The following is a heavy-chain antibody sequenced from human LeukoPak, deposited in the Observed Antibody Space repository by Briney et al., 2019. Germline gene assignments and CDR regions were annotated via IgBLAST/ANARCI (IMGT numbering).Heavy chain of an antibody. V-gene: IGHV1-18*01. J-gene: IGHJ4*02. CDR3: ARCDYVWGNYRSRPILYFDN. CDR1: GYTFTSYD. CDR2: ISAYNGNT. Sequence: GASVKVSCKASGYTFTSYDINWVRQAPGQGLEWMGWISAYNGNTNYAQKFQGRLTMTTDTSTTTAYMELRSLRSDDTAVYYCARCDYVWGNYRSRPILYFDNWGQGTLVTVSS. D-gene: IGHD3-16*02.